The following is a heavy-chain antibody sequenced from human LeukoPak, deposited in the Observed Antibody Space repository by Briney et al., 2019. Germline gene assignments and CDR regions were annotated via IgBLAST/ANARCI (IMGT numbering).Heavy chain of an antibody. V-gene: IGHV4-59*01. CDR2: IYYSGST. CDR3: ARVSEMVDAFDI. J-gene: IGHJ3*02. Sequence: KPSETLSLTCTVSGGSISSYYWGWIRQPPGKGLEWIGYIYYSGSTDYNPSLKSRVTISVDTSKNQFSLKLSSVTAADTAVYYCARVSEMVDAFDIWGQGTMVTVSS. CDR1: GGSISSYY. D-gene: IGHD5-24*01.